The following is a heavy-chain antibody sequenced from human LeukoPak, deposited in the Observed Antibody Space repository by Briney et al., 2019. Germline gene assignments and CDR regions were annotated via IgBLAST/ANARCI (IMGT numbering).Heavy chain of an antibody. Sequence: ASVKVSCKASGYTFTGYYMHWVRQAPGQGLEWMGWINPNSGGTNYAQKFQGRVTMTRDTSISTAYMELSRLRSDDTAVYYCARIFQGYSGHSMSYWGQGTLVTVSS. V-gene: IGHV1-2*02. J-gene: IGHJ4*02. CDR3: ARIFQGYSGHSMSY. D-gene: IGHD5-12*01. CDR2: INPNSGGT. CDR1: GYTFTGYY.